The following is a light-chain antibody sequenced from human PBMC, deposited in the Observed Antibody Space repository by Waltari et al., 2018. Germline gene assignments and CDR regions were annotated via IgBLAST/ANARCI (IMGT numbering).Light chain of an antibody. V-gene: IGKV1-5*03. Sequence: DIQMTQSPSTLSASVGDRVTITCRASHSISSWLAWYQQKPGKAPKLLIYKASSLDSGVPSRFSGSGSGTEFTLTIRSLQPDDFATYYCQQYNSYPLTFGGGTKVEIK. CDR1: HSISSW. CDR2: KAS. CDR3: QQYNSYPLT. J-gene: IGKJ4*01.